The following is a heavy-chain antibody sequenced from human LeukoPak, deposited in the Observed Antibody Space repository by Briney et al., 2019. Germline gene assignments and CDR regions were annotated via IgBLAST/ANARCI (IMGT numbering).Heavy chain of an antibody. J-gene: IGHJ4*02. CDR1: GFTFRNNG. V-gene: IGHV3-30*03. CDR2: ISYDGNNK. Sequence: GRSLRLSCAASGFTFRNNGMHWVRQAPGKGLEWVAVISYDGNNKHHADSVKGRLTISRDNSKKTLYLQMNSLRAEDTAVYYCARAPTSYYYFDYWGQGTLVTVSS. D-gene: IGHD1-26*01. CDR3: ARAPTSYYYFDY.